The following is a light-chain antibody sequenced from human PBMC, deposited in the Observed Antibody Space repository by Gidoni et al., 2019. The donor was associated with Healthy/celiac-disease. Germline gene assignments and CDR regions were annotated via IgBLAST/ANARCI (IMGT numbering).Light chain of an antibody. CDR1: SSDVGGYNY. V-gene: IGLV2-14*01. Sequence: HSALTHPASLSVSPAQSITISCTGTSSDVGGYNYVSWYQQHPGKAPKLMIYDVSNRPSGVSNRFSGSKSGNTASLTISGLQAEDEADYYCSSYTSSSTVVFGGGTKLTVL. J-gene: IGLJ2*01. CDR2: DVS. CDR3: SSYTSSSTVV.